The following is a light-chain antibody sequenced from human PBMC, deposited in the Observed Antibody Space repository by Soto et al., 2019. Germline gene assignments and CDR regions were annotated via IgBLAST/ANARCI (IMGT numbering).Light chain of an antibody. CDR3: SSYTSSSTGV. CDR2: DVS. V-gene: IGLV2-14*01. J-gene: IGLJ1*01. Sequence: QSVLTQPASVSGSPGQSITISCTGTSSDVGDYNYVSWYQQHPGKAHKLMIYDVSNRPSGVSNRFSGSKSGNTASLTISGLQAEDEADYYCSSYTSSSTGVFGTGTKVTVL. CDR1: SSDVGDYNY.